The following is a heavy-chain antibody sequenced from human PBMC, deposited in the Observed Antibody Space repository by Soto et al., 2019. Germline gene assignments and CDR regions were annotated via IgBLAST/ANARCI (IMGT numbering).Heavy chain of an antibody. V-gene: IGHV3-48*03. D-gene: IGHD1-26*01. CDR3: AREARTYSGSIRHLDY. CDR2: INSDGSTV. Sequence: GSLSLSSVNTGFSLSSYEMIRIRQVPGMGLEWVSYINSDGSTVYYTDSVKGRFTISRDNAKNSLYLQMNSMRAEDTAVYYCAREARTYSGSIRHLDYWGQGTLVTVSS. J-gene: IGHJ4*02. CDR1: GFSLSSYE.